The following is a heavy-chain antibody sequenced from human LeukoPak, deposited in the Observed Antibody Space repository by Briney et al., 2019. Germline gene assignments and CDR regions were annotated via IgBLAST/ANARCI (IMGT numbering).Heavy chain of an antibody. V-gene: IGHV3-48*01. CDR1: GFTFSNYG. D-gene: IGHD1-26*01. Sequence: GGSLRLSCAASGFTFSNYGMSWVRQAPGKGLEWVSYISDRSGTIYYADSVKGRFTISRDNSKSTLYLQMSSLRAEDTAVYYCAKVGVTDHFDYWGQGTLVTVSS. CDR3: AKVGVTDHFDY. CDR2: ISDRSGTI. J-gene: IGHJ4*02.